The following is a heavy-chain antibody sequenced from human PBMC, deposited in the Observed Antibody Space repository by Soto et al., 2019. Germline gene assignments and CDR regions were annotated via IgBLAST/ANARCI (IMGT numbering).Heavy chain of an antibody. J-gene: IGHJ4*02. Sequence: GPSVKVSCKASGGTFSSYAISWVRQAPGQGLEWMGGIIPIFGTANYAQKFQGRVTITADESTSTAYMELSSLRSEDTAVYHCARETPDYPSVMENWGQGTLVTVSS. CDR3: ARETPDYPSVMEN. CDR2: IIPIFGTA. CDR1: GGTFSSYA. D-gene: IGHD4-17*01. V-gene: IGHV1-69*13.